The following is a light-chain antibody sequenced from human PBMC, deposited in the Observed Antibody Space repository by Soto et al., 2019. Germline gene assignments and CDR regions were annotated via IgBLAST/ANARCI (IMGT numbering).Light chain of an antibody. CDR1: SFDVGGYYH. CDR3: SSYTSSNTLM. J-gene: IGLJ3*02. V-gene: IGLV2-14*03. Sequence: QSVLTQPASVSGSPGQSITISRTGTSFDVGGYYHVSWYQQHPGKAPKLVIYDVNNRPSGVSNRFSGSKSGITASLTISGLQAEDEADYYCSSYTSSNTLMFGGGTKLTVL. CDR2: DVN.